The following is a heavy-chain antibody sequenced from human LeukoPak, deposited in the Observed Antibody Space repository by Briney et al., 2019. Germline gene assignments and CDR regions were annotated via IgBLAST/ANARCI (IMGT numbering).Heavy chain of an antibody. D-gene: IGHD6-19*01. CDR2: IIPIFGTA. CDR3: ARVGYSSGWEYYYYGMDV. J-gene: IGHJ6*02. V-gene: IGHV1-69*13. CDR1: GYTFTSYY. Sequence: PVKVSCKASGYTFTSYYMHWVRQAPGQGLEWMGGIIPIFGTANYAQKFQGRVTITADESTSTAYMELSSLRSEDTAVYYCARVGYSSGWEYYYYGMDVWGQGTTVTVSS.